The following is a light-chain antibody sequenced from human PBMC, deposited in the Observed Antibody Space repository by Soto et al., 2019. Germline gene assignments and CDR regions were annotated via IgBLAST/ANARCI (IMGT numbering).Light chain of an antibody. CDR2: DAS. V-gene: IGKV3-15*01. J-gene: IGKJ3*01. CDR1: QSVGSK. Sequence: EIVMTQSPATLSVSPGERASLSCRASQSVGSKLAWYQHKPGQAPRLLIYDASTRATGFPARFSGSGSGTEFTLTIGSLQAEDFAVYYCQQYNNWPSFTFGPGTKVDIK. CDR3: QQYNNWPSFT.